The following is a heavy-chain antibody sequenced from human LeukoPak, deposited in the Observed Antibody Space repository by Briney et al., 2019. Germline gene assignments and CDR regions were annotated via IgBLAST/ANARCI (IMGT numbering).Heavy chain of an antibody. J-gene: IGHJ4*02. CDR1: GGSISSSTHY. Sequence: SETLSLTCTVSGGSISSSTHYWGWIRQPPGKGLEWIGTIYYSGKTYYDPSLKSRVTISVDTSKNQFSLKLTSVTAADTAVYYCARLPGISVFGVVSSRPKYYFDYWGQGTLVTVSS. CDR2: IYYSGKT. D-gene: IGHD3-3*01. V-gene: IGHV4-39*07. CDR3: ARLPGISVFGVVSSRPKYYFDY.